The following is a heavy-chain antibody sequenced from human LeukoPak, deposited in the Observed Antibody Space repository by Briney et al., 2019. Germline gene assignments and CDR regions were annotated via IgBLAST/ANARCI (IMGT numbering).Heavy chain of an antibody. J-gene: IGHJ5*02. Sequence: PSETLSLTCSVSGGSIRSYYWSWLRQPPGKGLEWIGYISYSGSTNYNPSLKSRVTISVDTSKNQFSLNLSSVIAADTAVYYCPRHGSFRYCANGVCYSDYVDPWGQGTLVTVSS. CDR3: PRHGSFRYCANGVCYSDYVDP. CDR2: ISYSGST. CDR1: GGSIRSYY. V-gene: IGHV4-59*08. D-gene: IGHD2-8*01.